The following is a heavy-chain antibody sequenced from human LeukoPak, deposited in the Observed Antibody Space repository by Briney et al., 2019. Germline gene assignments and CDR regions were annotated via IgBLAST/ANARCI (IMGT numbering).Heavy chain of an antibody. CDR3: ARWYSFGYSYYFYGMDV. Sequence: PGGSLRLSCAASGFTFSSYWMHWVRQAPGKGLVWFSRINSDGSSTSYADSVKGRFTISRDNAKNTLYLQMNSLRAEDTAVYFCARWYSFGYSYYFYGMDVWGQGTTVTVSS. CDR2: INSDGSST. V-gene: IGHV3-74*01. CDR1: GFTFSSYW. J-gene: IGHJ6*02. D-gene: IGHD5-18*01.